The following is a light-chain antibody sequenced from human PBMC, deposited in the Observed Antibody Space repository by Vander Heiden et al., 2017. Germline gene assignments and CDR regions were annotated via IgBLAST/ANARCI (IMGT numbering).Light chain of an antibody. CDR1: ALPKQY. CDR2: KDS. CDR3: QSADSSGTYVV. Sequence: SDDLTQPPPVPVSPGQTARITCSGDALPKQYAYWYQQKPGQAPVLVIYKDSERPSGIPERFSGSSSGTTVTLTISGVQAEDEADYYCQSADSSGTYVVFGGGTKLTVL. V-gene: IGLV3-25*03. J-gene: IGLJ2*01.